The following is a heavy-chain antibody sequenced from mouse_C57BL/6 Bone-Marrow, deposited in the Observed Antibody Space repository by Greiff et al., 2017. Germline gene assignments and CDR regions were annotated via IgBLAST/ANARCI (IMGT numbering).Heavy chain of an antibody. Sequence: QVHVMQSGAELVKPGASVKLSCKASGYTFTSYWMHWVQQRPGKGLEWIGQIYPGDGDTNYNGKFKGKATLTADKSSSTAYMQLSSLTSEDSAVYFCAKGLFDYWGQGTTRTGSS. CDR1: GYTFTSYW. CDR2: IYPGDGDT. J-gene: IGHJ2*01. CDR3: AKGLFDY. V-gene: IGHV1-80*01.